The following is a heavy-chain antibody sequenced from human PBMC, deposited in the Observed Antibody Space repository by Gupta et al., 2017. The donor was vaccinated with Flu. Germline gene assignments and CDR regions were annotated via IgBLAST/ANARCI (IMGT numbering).Heavy chain of an antibody. V-gene: IGHV4-34*01. Sequence: QVQLQQWGAGLLKPSETLSLTCAVYGGSFSGYYWSWIRQPPGKGLEWIGEINHSGSTNYNPSRKSRVTISVDTSKNQFSLKLSSVTAADTAVYYCARGGTLHYYGSGSYYNNDYWGQGTLVTVSS. CDR2: INHSGST. J-gene: IGHJ4*02. CDR3: ARGGTLHYYGSGSYYNNDY. D-gene: IGHD3-10*01. CDR1: GGSFSGYY.